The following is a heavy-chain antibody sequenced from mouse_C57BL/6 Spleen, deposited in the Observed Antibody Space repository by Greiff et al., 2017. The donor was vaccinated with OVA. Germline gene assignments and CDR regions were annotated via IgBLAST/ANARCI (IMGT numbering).Heavy chain of an antibody. D-gene: IGHD1-1*02. Sequence: VQLQQPGAELVRPGSSVKLSCKASGYTFTSYWMDWVKQRPGQGLEWIGNIYPSDSETHYNQKFKDKATLTVDKSSSTAYMQLSSLTSEDSAVYYCARWWDGYAMDYRGQGTSVTVSS. CDR2: IYPSDSET. CDR1: GYTFTSYW. V-gene: IGHV1-61*01. J-gene: IGHJ4*01. CDR3: ARWWDGYAMDY.